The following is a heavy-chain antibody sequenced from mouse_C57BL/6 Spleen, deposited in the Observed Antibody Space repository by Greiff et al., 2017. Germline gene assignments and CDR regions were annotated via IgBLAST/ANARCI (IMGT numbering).Heavy chain of an antibody. V-gene: IGHV1-52*01. CDR1: GYTFTSYW. Sequence: QVQLQPPGAELVRPGSSVKLSCKASGYTFTSYWMHWVKQRPIQGLEWIGNIDPSDSETHYNQKFKDKATLTVDKSSSTAYMQLSSLTSEDSAVYYCAGSSYGYFDVWGTGTTVTVSS. D-gene: IGHD1-1*01. CDR3: AGSSYGYFDV. J-gene: IGHJ1*03. CDR2: IDPSDSET.